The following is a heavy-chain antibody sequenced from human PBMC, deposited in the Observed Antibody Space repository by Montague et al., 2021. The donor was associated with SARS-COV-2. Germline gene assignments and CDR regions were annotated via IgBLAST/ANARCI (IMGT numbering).Heavy chain of an antibody. CDR3: VREGRSSAYAMDY. CDR1: GASMSGSY. Sequence: SETPSLTCTVSGASMSGSYWGWVRQPPGKGPEWIGNIYSSGSTHYNPSLKSRVTISVDTSMSQFSLRLTSVTAADTAVYYCVREGRSSAYAMDYWGQGTLVTVSS. CDR2: IYSSGST. D-gene: IGHD3-22*01. J-gene: IGHJ4*02. V-gene: IGHV4-59*01.